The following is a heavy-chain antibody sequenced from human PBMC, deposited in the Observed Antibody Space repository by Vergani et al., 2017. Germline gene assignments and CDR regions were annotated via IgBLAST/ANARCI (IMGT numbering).Heavy chain of an antibody. D-gene: IGHD6-13*01. Sequence: EVRLLESGGGLEQPGGSLRLSCAASGFTFSASAMNWVRQAPGKGLEWVSSISVSGGNTYHAASVKGRFTISRDNSRNTLYLQMNSLRADDTALYYCATLPLQTQQQVTSWGQGTLVTVSS. CDR2: ISVSGGNT. CDR1: GFTFSASA. CDR3: ATLPLQTQQQVTS. V-gene: IGHV3-23*01. J-gene: IGHJ5*02.